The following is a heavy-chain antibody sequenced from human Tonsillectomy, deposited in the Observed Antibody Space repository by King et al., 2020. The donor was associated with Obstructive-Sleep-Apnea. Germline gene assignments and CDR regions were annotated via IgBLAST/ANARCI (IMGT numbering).Heavy chain of an antibody. CDR2: MYYIGNT. D-gene: IGHD5-12*01. CDR3: ARHRGVEDYGGYGDYFDY. J-gene: IGHJ4*02. Sequence: VQLQESGPGLVKPSETLSLTCTVSGDSISNYYWSWIRQPPGKGLEWIGYMYYIGNTNHNPSPPSRVTISVDTSRIHFSLRLSAVTAADTAVYYCARHRGVEDYGGYGDYFDYWGQGTLVTVSS. CDR1: GDSISNYY. V-gene: IGHV4-59*08.